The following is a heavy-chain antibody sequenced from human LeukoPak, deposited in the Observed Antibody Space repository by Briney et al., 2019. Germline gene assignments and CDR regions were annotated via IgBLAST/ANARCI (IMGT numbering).Heavy chain of an antibody. D-gene: IGHD2-2*01. J-gene: IGHJ5*02. Sequence: ASVKVSCKASLYTFTSYYINGVRQATAQGREWMGWMNPDRVNTVYAQKFQGRVTMTRNTSIRTGYMELSSLRYEDTAVYYCARVVYCSSTSCYQRDDPFDTWGQGTLVTVSS. CDR3: ARVVYCSSTSCYQRDDPFDT. CDR1: LYTFTSYY. CDR2: MNPDRVNT. V-gene: IGHV1-8*01.